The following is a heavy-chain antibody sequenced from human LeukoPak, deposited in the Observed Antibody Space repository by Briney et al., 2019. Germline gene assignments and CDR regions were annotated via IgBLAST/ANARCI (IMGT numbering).Heavy chain of an antibody. Sequence: SETLSLTCTVSGGSISSYYWSWIRQPPGKGLEWIGYIYYSGSTNYNPSFRSRVTISVDTSKNQFSLKLSSVTAADTAVYYCARVRAVSGIDYWGQGTLVTVSS. V-gene: IGHV4-59*01. CDR1: GGSISSYY. CDR2: IYYSGST. J-gene: IGHJ4*02. CDR3: ARVRAVSGIDY. D-gene: IGHD3-10*01.